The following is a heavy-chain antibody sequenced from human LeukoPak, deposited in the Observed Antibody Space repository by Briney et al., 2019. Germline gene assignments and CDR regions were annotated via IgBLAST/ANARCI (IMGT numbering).Heavy chain of an antibody. CDR3: ARTRGYSYGSWLGLDY. J-gene: IGHJ4*02. Sequence: PSETLSLTCTVSGGSISSYYWSWIRQPAGKGLEWIGRIYTSGSTNYNPSLKSRVTISVDTSKNQFSLRLSSVTAADTAVYYCARTRGYSYGSWLGLDYWGQGTLVTVSS. CDR1: GGSISSYY. V-gene: IGHV4-4*07. D-gene: IGHD5-18*01. CDR2: IYTSGST.